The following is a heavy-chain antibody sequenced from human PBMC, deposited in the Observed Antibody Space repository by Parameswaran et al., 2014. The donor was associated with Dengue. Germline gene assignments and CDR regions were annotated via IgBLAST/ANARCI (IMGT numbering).Heavy chain of an antibody. CDR2: INPNSGGT. CDR3: ARGREYHLPVNNLDY. D-gene: IGHD2-2*01. Sequence: WVRQAPGQGLEWMGRINPNSGGTNYAQNFQGRVIMTRDTSISTAYMELSRLRSDDTAVYFCARGREYHLPVNNLDYWGQGTLVTVSS. J-gene: IGHJ4*02. V-gene: IGHV1-2*06.